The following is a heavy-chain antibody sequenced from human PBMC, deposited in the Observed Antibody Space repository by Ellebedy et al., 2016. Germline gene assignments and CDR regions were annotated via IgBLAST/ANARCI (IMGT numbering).Heavy chain of an antibody. CDR2: IYYSGST. V-gene: IGHV4-59*01. J-gene: IGHJ5*02. Sequence: GSLRLXXTVSGASISSYYWSWIRQPPGKGLEWIGYIYYSGSTNYNPSLKSRVTISVDTSKNQFSLKLSSVTAADTAVYYCARVCRSGSRSYHWFDPWGQGTLVTVSS. D-gene: IGHD3-10*01. CDR1: GASISSYY. CDR3: ARVCRSGSRSYHWFDP.